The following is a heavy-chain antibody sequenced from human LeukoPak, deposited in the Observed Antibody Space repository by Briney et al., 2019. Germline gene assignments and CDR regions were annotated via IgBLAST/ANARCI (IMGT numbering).Heavy chain of an antibody. J-gene: IGHJ4*02. Sequence: GDSLRLSCAASGFTFSNAWMSWVRQAPGKGLEWVGRIKSKIDGGTTDYAAPVKGRFTISRDDSKNTLFLQMNSLKTEDTAVYYCTTLVKGEDYFDYWGQGTLVTASS. V-gene: IGHV3-15*01. CDR1: GFTFSNAW. CDR2: IKSKIDGGTT. D-gene: IGHD3-10*01. CDR3: TTLVKGEDYFDY.